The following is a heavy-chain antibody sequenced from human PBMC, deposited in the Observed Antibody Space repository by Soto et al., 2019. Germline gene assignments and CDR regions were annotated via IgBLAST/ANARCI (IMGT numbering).Heavy chain of an antibody. CDR2: TSDDGVSK. CDR1: GFTFSNYG. CDR3: ARAYYFGSGTSYTLYY. J-gene: IGHJ4*02. V-gene: IGHV3-30*03. D-gene: IGHD3-10*01. Sequence: GGSLRLSCAASGFTFSNYGMHWVRQAPGKGLEWVAVTSDDGVSKYYADSVQGRFTISRDNSESAVFLQMNSLRPDDTALYFCARAYYFGSGTSYTLYYWGQGTQVTVSS.